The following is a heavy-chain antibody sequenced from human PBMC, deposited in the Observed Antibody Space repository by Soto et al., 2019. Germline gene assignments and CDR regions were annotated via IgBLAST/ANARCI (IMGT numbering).Heavy chain of an antibody. V-gene: IGHV1-18*04. CDR1: GYTFNTYG. D-gene: IGHD1-26*01. CDR2: ISAYNGDT. Sequence: ASVKVSCKASGYTFNTYGVSWVRQAPGQGLEWMGRISAYNGDTNYAQKLQGRLTMTTDTSTRTAYMELRSLRSDDTAVYYCASNPVSGSLNFDSWGQGTLVTVYS. J-gene: IGHJ4*02. CDR3: ASNPVSGSLNFDS.